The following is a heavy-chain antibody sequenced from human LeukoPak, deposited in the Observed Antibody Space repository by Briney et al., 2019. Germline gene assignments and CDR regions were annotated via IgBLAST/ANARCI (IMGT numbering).Heavy chain of an antibody. CDR3: AKDGRMRVFDC. Sequence: PGGSLRLSCAASGFTFSSYEMNWVRQAPGKGLEWVSYISSSGNTIYYADSVKGRFTISRDNAKNSLYLQMNSLRAEDTAVYYCAKDGRMRVFDCWGQGTLVTVSS. J-gene: IGHJ4*02. CDR2: ISSSGNTI. D-gene: IGHD2-8*01. V-gene: IGHV3-48*03. CDR1: GFTFSSYE.